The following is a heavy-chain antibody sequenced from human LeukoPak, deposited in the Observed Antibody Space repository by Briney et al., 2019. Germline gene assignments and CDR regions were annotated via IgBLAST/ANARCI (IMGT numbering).Heavy chain of an antibody. CDR1: GGSFSGYY. Sequence: SETLSLTCAVYGGSFSGYYWSWIRQPPGKGLEWIGEINHSGSTNYNPSLKSRVTMSVDTSKNQFSLKLSSVTAADTAVYYCARQQLVPDYWGQGTLVTVSS. V-gene: IGHV4-34*01. J-gene: IGHJ4*02. CDR3: ARQQLVPDY. CDR2: INHSGST. D-gene: IGHD6-13*01.